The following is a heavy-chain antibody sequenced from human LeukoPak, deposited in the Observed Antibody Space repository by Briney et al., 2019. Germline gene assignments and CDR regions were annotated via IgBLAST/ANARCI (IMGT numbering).Heavy chain of an antibody. CDR3: AKDIKSGDTWGGYGMDV. J-gene: IGHJ6*02. CDR2: ISWNSGSI. D-gene: IGHD7-27*01. CDR1: GFTFDDYA. Sequence: PGGSLRLSCAASGFTFDDYAMHWVRQARGKGLEWVSGISWNSGSIGYADSVKGRFTISRDNAKNSLYLQMNSLRAEDTALYYCAKDIKSGDTWGGYGMDVWGQGTTVTVSS. V-gene: IGHV3-9*01.